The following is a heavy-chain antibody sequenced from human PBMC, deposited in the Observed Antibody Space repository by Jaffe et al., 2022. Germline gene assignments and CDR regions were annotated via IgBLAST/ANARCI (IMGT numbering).Heavy chain of an antibody. CDR1: GFTVSSNY. J-gene: IGHJ6*03. D-gene: IGHD4-17*01. Sequence: EVQLVETGGGLIQPGGSLRLSCAASGFTVSSNYMSWVRQAPGKGLEWVSVIYSGGSTYYADSVKGRFTISRDNSKNTLYLQMNSLRAEDTAVYYCATEMTTVTYYYYYYMDVWGKGTTVTVSS. CDR2: IYSGGST. V-gene: IGHV3-53*02. CDR3: ATEMTTVTYYYYYYMDV.